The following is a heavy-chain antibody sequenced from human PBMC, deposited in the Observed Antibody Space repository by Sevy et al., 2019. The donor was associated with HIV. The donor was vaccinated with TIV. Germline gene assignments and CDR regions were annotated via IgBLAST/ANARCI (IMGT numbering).Heavy chain of an antibody. Sequence: SETLSLTCTVSGGSISSYYWSWIRQPPGKGLEWIGYIYYSGSTNYNPSLKRRVTISVDTSKNQFSLKLGSVTAADTAVYYCAREQQLYGMDVWGQGTTVTVSS. V-gene: IGHV4-59*01. J-gene: IGHJ6*02. CDR3: AREQQLYGMDV. D-gene: IGHD6-13*01. CDR2: IYYSGST. CDR1: GGSISSYY.